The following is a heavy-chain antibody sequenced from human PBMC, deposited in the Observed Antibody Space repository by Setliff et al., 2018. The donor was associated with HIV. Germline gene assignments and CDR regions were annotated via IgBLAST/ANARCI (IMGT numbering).Heavy chain of an antibody. CDR2: ISAYNGNT. CDR3: AKVVRGAISTIIDY. D-gene: IGHD3-10*01. Sequence: GASVKVSCKASGYTFTSYGISWVRQAPGQGLEWMGWISAYNGNTNYAQKFQGRVTMTTDTSTSTAYMGLTSLRSDDTAVYYCAKVVRGAISTIIDYWGQGALVTVSS. J-gene: IGHJ4*02. V-gene: IGHV1-18*01. CDR1: GYTFTSYG.